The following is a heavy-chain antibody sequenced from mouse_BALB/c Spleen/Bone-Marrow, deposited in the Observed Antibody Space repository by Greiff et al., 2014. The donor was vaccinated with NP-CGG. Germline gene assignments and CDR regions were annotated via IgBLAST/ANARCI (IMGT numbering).Heavy chain of an antibody. Sequence: EVKLVESGGGLVKPGGSLKLSCAASGFAFSTYDMSWVRQTPEKRLEWVAYISSGGGNTYYPDTVKGRFTISRDNAKNTLSLQMGSLKSEDTAIFFCGRHSRGYDGFANWGQGTLVTVSA. CDR3: GRHSRGYDGFAN. CDR2: ISSGGGNT. CDR1: GFAFSTYD. D-gene: IGHD2-2*01. V-gene: IGHV5-12-1*01. J-gene: IGHJ3*01.